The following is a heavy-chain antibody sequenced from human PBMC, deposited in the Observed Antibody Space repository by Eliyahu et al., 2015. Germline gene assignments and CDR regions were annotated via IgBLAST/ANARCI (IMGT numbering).Heavy chain of an antibody. CDR3: VRHYKGLFGKTIVVNVFDI. V-gene: IGHV5-10-1*03. CDR1: GYSFTSYW. J-gene: IGHJ3*02. Sequence: EVQLVQSGAEVKKPGESLRIXCKGSGYSFTSYWTGXVRPVPGKGLEWMGMVXPSDSYTKYSPSLQGHVTISTDKSISTAFLQWSGLQASDTAMYYCVRHYKGLFGKTIVVNVFDIWGQGTMVTVSS. D-gene: IGHD3-22*01. CDR2: VXPSDSYT.